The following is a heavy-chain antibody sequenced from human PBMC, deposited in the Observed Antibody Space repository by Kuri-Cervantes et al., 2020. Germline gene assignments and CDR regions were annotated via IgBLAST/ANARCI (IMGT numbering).Heavy chain of an antibody. CDR2: ISYDGGNK. D-gene: IGHD6-13*01. CDR1: GFTFSSYA. J-gene: IGHJ4*02. Sequence: GESLKISCAASGFTFSSYAMHWVRQAPGKGLEWVAVISYDGGNKYYADSVKGRFTISRDNSKNTLYLQMNSLRAEDTAVYYCAKDREQQLLSASDYWGQGTLVTVSS. CDR3: AKDREQQLLSASDY. V-gene: IGHV3-30-3*01.